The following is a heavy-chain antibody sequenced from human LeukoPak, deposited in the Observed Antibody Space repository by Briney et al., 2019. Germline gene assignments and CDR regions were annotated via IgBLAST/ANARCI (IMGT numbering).Heavy chain of an antibody. J-gene: IGHJ4*02. CDR3: ARRDYYGSGSPDF. V-gene: IGHV3-20*04. CDR1: GFTFHDYG. D-gene: IGHD3-10*01. CDR2: IKWNGDRT. Sequence: PGGSLRLSCAASGFTFHDYGMSWVRQSPGEGLELVSGIKWNGDRTGYADSVKGRFTISRDNAKKSLYLQMNSLRAEDTALYYCARRDYYGSGSPDFWGQGTLVTVSS.